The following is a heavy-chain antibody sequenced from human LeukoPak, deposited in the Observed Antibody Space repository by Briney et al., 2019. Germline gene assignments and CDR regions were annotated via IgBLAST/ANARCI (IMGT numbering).Heavy chain of an antibody. V-gene: IGHV4-59*01. CDR3: ASAGYCSSTSCYVSWFDP. CDR1: GVSISSYY. Sequence: SETLSLTCTVSGVSISSYYWSWLRQPPGKGLEWIGYIYYSGSTNYNPSLKSRVTISVDTSKNQFSLKLSSVTAADTAVYYCASAGYCSSTSCYVSWFDPWGQGTLVTVSS. D-gene: IGHD2-2*01. J-gene: IGHJ5*02. CDR2: IYYSGST.